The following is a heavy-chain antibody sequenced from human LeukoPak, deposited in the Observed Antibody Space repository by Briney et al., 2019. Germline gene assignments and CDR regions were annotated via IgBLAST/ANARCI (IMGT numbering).Heavy chain of an antibody. CDR1: GYTFTSYG. J-gene: IGHJ4*02. CDR3: ARDLHYDFWSGSPYYFDY. Sequence: ASVNVSCKASGYTFTSYGISWVRQAPGQGLEWMGWISAYNGNTNYAQKLQGRVTMTTDTSTSTAYMELRSLRSDDTAVYYCARDLHYDFWSGSPYYFDYWGQGTLVTVSS. CDR2: ISAYNGNT. V-gene: IGHV1-18*01. D-gene: IGHD3-3*01.